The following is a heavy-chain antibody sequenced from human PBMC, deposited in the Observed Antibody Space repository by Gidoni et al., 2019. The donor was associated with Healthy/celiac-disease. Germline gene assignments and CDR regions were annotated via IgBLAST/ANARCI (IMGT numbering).Heavy chain of an antibody. D-gene: IGHD3-22*01. V-gene: IGHV4-39*01. J-gene: IGHJ4*02. CDR3: ASLGYYYDSSGFSYYFDY. Sequence: QLQLQESGPGLVKPSETLSLTCTVSGGSISSSSYYWGWIRQPPGKGLEWIGSIYYSGGTYYNPSLKSRVTISVDTSKNQSSLKLSSVTAADTAVYYCASLGYYYDSSGFSYYFDYWGQGTLVTVSS. CDR1: GGSISSSSYY. CDR2: IYYSGGT.